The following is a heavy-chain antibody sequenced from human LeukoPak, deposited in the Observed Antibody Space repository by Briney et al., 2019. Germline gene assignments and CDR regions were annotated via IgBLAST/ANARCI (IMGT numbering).Heavy chain of an antibody. CDR2: IYYSGST. CDR3: ARVVPYYDFWSGYYTGISWFDP. Sequence: PSETLSLTCTVSGGSISSYYWSWIRQPPGKGLEWIGYIYYSGSTNYNPSLKSRVTISVDTSKNQFSLKLSSVTAADTAVYYCARVVPYYDFWSGYYTGISWFDPWGQGTLVTVSS. J-gene: IGHJ5*02. D-gene: IGHD3-3*01. V-gene: IGHV4-59*01. CDR1: GGSISSYY.